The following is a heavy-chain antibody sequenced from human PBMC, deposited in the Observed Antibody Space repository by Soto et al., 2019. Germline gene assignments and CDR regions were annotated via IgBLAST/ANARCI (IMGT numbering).Heavy chain of an antibody. D-gene: IGHD2-2*01. CDR2: ISAYNGNT. CDR1: GYTFTSYG. Sequence: ASVKVSCTASGYTFTSYGISWVRQAPGQGLEWMGWISAYNGNTNYAQKLQGRVTMTTDTSTSTAYMELRSLRSDDTAVYYCARAFTEDIVVVPAAINWFDPWGQGTLVTVSS. CDR3: ARAFTEDIVVVPAAINWFDP. V-gene: IGHV1-18*01. J-gene: IGHJ5*02.